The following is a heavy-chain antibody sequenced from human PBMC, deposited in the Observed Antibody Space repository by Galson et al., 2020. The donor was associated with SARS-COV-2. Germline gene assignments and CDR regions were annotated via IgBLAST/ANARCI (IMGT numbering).Heavy chain of an antibody. D-gene: IGHD3-9*01. CDR2: ISAYNGNT. CDR3: ARAIGPVLRYFDWLLQSYYYYMDV. J-gene: IGHJ6*03. Sequence: ASVKVSCKASGYTFTSYGISWVRQAPGQGLEWMGWISAYNGNTNYAQKLQGRVTMTTDTSTSTAYMELRSLRSDETAVYYCARAIGPVLRYFDWLLQSYYYYMDVWGKGTTVTISS. V-gene: IGHV1-18*01. CDR1: GYTFTSYG.